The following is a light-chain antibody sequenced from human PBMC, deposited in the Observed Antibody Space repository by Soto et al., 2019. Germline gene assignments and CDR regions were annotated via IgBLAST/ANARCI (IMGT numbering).Light chain of an antibody. Sequence: EIVLTQSPGTLSLSPGERVTLSCRASQSVTSSNLAWYQQKPGQAPSLLISGASTRATGIPDRFIGSGSGTDFTLTISRLEPEDFAVYYCKQYDTSPLTFGGGTKVEI. CDR2: GAS. CDR1: QSVTSSN. V-gene: IGKV3-20*01. J-gene: IGKJ4*01. CDR3: KQYDTSPLT.